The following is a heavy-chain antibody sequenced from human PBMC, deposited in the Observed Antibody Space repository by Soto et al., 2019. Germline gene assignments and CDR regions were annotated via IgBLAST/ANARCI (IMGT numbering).Heavy chain of an antibody. Sequence: QITLKESGPTLLKPTQTLTLTCTFSGFSLSTSGVGVGWIRQPPGKALEWLALIYWDDDRRYSPSLKSRLTITKDSYKNQVVLTMTTMDPVDTATYYCAHRPGGSHGSSHASWGQGTLVTVSS. D-gene: IGHD2-2*01. CDR1: GFSLSTSGVG. V-gene: IGHV2-5*02. J-gene: IGHJ4*02. CDR3: AHRPGGSHGSSHAS. CDR2: IYWDDDR.